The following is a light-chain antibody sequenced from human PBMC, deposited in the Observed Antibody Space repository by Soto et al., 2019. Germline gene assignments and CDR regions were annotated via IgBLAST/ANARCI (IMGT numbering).Light chain of an antibody. V-gene: IGLV1-40*01. Sequence: QPVLTQPPSVSGAPGQRVTISCAGSASNIGADYAIHWYQQLPGTAPKLLIFGNNNRPSGVPDRFSGSKSDTSASLAITGLQADDEADYYCQSFDSRLNGVVFGGGTKLTVL. CDR1: ASNIGADYA. J-gene: IGLJ2*01. CDR3: QSFDSRLNGVV. CDR2: GNN.